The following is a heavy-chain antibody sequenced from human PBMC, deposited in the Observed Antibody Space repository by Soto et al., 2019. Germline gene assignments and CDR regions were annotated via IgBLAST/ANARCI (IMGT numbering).Heavy chain of an antibody. V-gene: IGHV3-23*01. CDR3: AKDPTYSSSWYEWWDY. Sequence: GGSLRLSCAASGFTFSSYAMSWVRQAPGNGLEWVSAISGSGGSTYYADSVKGRFTISRDNSKNTLYLQMNSLRAEDTAVYYCAKDPTYSSSWYEWWDYWGQGTLVTVSS. CDR1: GFTFSSYA. J-gene: IGHJ4*02. D-gene: IGHD6-13*01. CDR2: ISGSGGST.